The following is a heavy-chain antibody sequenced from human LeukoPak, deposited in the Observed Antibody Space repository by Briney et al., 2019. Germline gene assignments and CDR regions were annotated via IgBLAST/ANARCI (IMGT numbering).Heavy chain of an antibody. CDR3: ARGGAGYYYYYGMDV. CDR2: ISSSSSYI. CDR1: GFTFSSYS. Sequence: GGSLRLSCAASGFTFSSYSMNWVRQAPGKWLEWVSSISSSSSYIYYADSVKGRFTISRANAKNSLYLQMNSLRAEDTAVYYCARGGAGYYYYYGMDVWGRGTTVTVSS. D-gene: IGHD5-12*01. J-gene: IGHJ6*02. V-gene: IGHV3-21*01.